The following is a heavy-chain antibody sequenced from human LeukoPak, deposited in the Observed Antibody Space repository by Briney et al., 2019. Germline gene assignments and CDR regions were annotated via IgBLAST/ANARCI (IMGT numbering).Heavy chain of an antibody. V-gene: IGHV4-34*01. CDR3: ARESTTVAGTFDY. CDR1: GGSFSGYY. J-gene: IGHJ4*02. CDR2: INHSGST. D-gene: IGHD6-19*01. Sequence: KPSETLSLTCAVYGGSFSGYYWSWIRQPPGKGLEWIGEINHSGSTNYNPSLKSRVTISVDTSKNQFSLKLSSVTAADTAMNYCARESTTVAGTFDYWGQGTLVTVSS.